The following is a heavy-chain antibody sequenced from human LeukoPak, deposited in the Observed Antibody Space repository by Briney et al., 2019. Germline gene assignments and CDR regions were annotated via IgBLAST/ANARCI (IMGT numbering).Heavy chain of an antibody. CDR2: IWYDGSNK. D-gene: IGHD4-17*01. J-gene: IGHJ4*02. V-gene: IGHV3-33*01. CDR3: ARARTTRGFDY. CDR1: GFTFNSYG. Sequence: GRSLRLSCAASGFTFNSYGIHWVRQAPGKGLEWVAFIWYDGSNKYYADSVKGRFSISRDNSKNTLYPQMNSLRAEDTAVYYCARARTTRGFDYWGQGTLVTVSS.